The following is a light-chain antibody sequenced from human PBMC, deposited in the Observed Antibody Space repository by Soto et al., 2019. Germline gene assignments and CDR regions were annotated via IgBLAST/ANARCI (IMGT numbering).Light chain of an antibody. CDR2: SNN. Sequence: QPVLTQPPSASGTPGQRVTIPCSGSRSNIGSNPVNWYQHLPGAAPQLLIQSNNQRPSGVPDRFSGSKSGTSVSLAISGLQPEDEADYYCATWDNGLNGWIFGGGTKVTVL. CDR3: ATWDNGLNGWI. J-gene: IGLJ2*01. V-gene: IGLV1-44*01. CDR1: RSNIGSNP.